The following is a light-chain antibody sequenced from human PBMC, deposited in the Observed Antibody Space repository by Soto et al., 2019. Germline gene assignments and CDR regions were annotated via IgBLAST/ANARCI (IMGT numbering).Light chain of an antibody. J-gene: IGKJ1*01. V-gene: IGKV3-15*01. CDR3: QQYNNWPPWT. CDR1: QSVSGT. CDR2: GAS. Sequence: EIVMTQSPATLSVSPGERATLSCRASQSVSGTLAWYQQKPGQAPRLLIYGASTRATGIPARFSGSGSGTKFTLTISSLQSEDFAVYYCQQYNNWPPWTFGQGTKVEIK.